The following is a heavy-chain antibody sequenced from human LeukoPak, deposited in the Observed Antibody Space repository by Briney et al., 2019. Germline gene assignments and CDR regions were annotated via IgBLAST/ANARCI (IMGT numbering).Heavy chain of an antibody. Sequence: GGSLRLSCAASGFTFSSYSMNWVRQAPGKGLEWVSYISISDSTIYYADSVKGRFTISRDNAKNSLSLQMDSLRAEDTAVYYCAREPCSSTNCRIFDSWGQGTLVTVSS. V-gene: IGHV3-48*04. CDR3: AREPCSSTNCRIFDS. CDR1: GFTFSSYS. J-gene: IGHJ4*02. D-gene: IGHD2-2*01. CDR2: ISISDSTI.